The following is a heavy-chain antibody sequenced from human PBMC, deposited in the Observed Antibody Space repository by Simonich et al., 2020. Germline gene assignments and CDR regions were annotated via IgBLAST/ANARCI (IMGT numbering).Heavy chain of an antibody. CDR1: GYTFTGYY. CDR3: ARDPVVPAAIRNAFDI. CDR2: NNPKSGGT. D-gene: IGHD2-2*01. V-gene: IGHV1-2*02. Sequence: QVQLVQSGAEVKKPGASVKVSCKASGYTFTGYYMHWVRQAPGQGLEWMGWNNPKSGGTNDAQKFQGRVTMTRDTSISTAYMELSRLRSDDTAVYYCARDPVVPAAIRNAFDIWGQGTMVTVSS. J-gene: IGHJ3*02.